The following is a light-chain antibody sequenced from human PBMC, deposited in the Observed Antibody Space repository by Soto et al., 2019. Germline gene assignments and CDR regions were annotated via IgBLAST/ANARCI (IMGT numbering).Light chain of an antibody. CDR2: EVS. CDR3: CSYAGSSTVV. J-gene: IGLJ2*01. CDR1: SSDVGSYNL. V-gene: IGLV2-23*02. Sequence: QSALTQPASVSGSPGQSITISCTGTSSDVGSYNLVSWYQQHPGTAPKLMFYEVSKRPSGVSNRFSGSKSGNTASLTISGLQAEDEADYYCCSYAGSSTVVFGGGTKLTVL.